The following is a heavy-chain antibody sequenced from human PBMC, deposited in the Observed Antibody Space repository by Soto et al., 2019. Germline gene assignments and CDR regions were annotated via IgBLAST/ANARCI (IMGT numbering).Heavy chain of an antibody. J-gene: IGHJ4*01. D-gene: IGHD5-12*01. Sequence: QVQLVESGGGVVQPGRSLRLSCAASGFTFSSYAMHWVRQAPGKGLEWVAVISYDGSNKYYADSVKGRFTISRDNSKNTLYLQMSSLRAEDTAVYYCARGHDIVATITLDYFDYWGQGTLVTVSS. CDR3: ARGHDIVATITLDYFDY. CDR1: GFTFSSYA. CDR2: ISYDGSNK. V-gene: IGHV3-30-3*01.